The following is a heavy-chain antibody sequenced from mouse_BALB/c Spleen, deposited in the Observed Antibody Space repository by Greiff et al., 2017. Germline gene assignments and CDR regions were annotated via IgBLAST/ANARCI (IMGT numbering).Heavy chain of an antibody. CDR2: ISSGSSTI. CDR3: ARGYGNYVAWFAY. CDR1: GFTFSSFG. J-gene: IGHJ3*01. Sequence: EVKLQESGGGLVQPGGSRKLSCAASGFTFSSFGMHWVRQAPEKGLEWVAYISSGSSTIYYADTVKGRFTISRDNPKNTLFLQMTSLRSEDTAMYYCARGYGNYVAWFAYWGQGTLVTVSA. D-gene: IGHD2-10*02. V-gene: IGHV5-17*02.